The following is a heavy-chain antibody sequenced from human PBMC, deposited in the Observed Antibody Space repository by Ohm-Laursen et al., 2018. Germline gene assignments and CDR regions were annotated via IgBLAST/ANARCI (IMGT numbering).Heavy chain of an antibody. CDR3: ARDLFVGSSSPRGRYFDY. Sequence: SLRLSCSASGFTVSSNYMSWVRQAPGKGLEWVSVIYSGGSTYYADSVKGRFTISRDNSKNTLYLQMNSLRAEDTAVYYCARDLFVGSSSPRGRYFDYWGQGTLVTVSS. V-gene: IGHV3-53*01. J-gene: IGHJ4*02. D-gene: IGHD6-13*01. CDR2: IYSGGST. CDR1: GFTVSSNY.